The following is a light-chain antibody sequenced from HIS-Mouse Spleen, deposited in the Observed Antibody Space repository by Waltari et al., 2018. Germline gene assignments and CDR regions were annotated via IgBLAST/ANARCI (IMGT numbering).Light chain of an antibody. V-gene: IGKV3-15*01. CDR1: QSVSSN. CDR3: QQYNNWPPIT. Sequence: EIVMTQSPATLSVSPGERATLSCRASQSVSSNLAWYQQKPGHAPRLLIYVASTRATGIPARFSGSGSGTEFTLTISSMQSEDFAVYYCQQYNNWPPITFGQGTRLEIK. J-gene: IGKJ5*01. CDR2: VAS.